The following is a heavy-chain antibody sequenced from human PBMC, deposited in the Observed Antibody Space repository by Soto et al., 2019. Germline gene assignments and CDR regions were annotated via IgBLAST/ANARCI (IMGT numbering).Heavy chain of an antibody. D-gene: IGHD3-3*01. V-gene: IGHV1-3*01. J-gene: IGHJ6*03. CDR2: INAGNGNT. CDR3: ARPYYDFWSGYSNYMDV. CDR1: GYTFTSYA. Sequence: ASVKVSCKASGYTFTSYAMHWVRQAPGQRLEWMGWINAGNGNTKYSQKFQGRVTITRDTSASTAYMELSGLRSEDTAVYYCARPYYDFWSGYSNYMDVWGKGTTVTVSS.